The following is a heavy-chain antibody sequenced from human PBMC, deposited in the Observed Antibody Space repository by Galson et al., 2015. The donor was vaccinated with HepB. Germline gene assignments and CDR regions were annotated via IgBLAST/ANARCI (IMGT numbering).Heavy chain of an antibody. CDR2: ILPIYGPA. V-gene: IGHV1-69*13. CDR3: TRDVGGRYTR. Sequence: SVKVSCKVSGGIFSSYRVDWVRQGPGQGLEGVGRILPIYGPAENAEKFEGRLKITADDSTTTVYLELSSLTSEDTAMYYCTRDVGGRYTRWGQGTLVSVSS. J-gene: IGHJ4*02. CDR1: GGIFSSYR. D-gene: IGHD1-26*01.